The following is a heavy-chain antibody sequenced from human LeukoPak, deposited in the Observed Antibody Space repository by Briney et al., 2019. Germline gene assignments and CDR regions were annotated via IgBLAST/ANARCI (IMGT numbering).Heavy chain of an antibody. Sequence: GGSLRLSCAASGFTFSSYGMHWVRQAPGKGLEWVAVISYDGSNKYYADTVKGRFTISRDNSKNTLYLQMNSLRAEDTAVYYCAKVRGGIVYYFDYWGQGTLVTVSS. CDR1: GFTFSSYG. CDR2: ISYDGSNK. V-gene: IGHV3-30*18. CDR3: AKVRGGIVYYFDY. J-gene: IGHJ4*02. D-gene: IGHD3-10*01.